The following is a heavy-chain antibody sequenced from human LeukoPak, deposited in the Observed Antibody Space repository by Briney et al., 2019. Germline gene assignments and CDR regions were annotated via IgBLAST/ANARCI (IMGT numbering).Heavy chain of an antibody. CDR1: GFTFNNYA. CDR3: AKFSGAVSGKYFLDY. D-gene: IGHD6-19*01. V-gene: IGHV3-23*01. Sequence: PGGSLRLSCAASGFTFNNYAMSWVRQAPGKGLEWVSGIYGSGDGTKYADSVKGRFSISRDNSKNMLYLQMNSLRAEDTAVYYCAKFSGAVSGKYFLDYWGQGTLVTVSS. J-gene: IGHJ4*02. CDR2: IYGSGDGT.